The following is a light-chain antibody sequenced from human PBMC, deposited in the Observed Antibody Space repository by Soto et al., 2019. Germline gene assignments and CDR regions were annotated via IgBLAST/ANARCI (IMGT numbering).Light chain of an antibody. J-gene: IGLJ3*02. V-gene: IGLV2-14*01. Sequence: QSVLTQPASVSGSPGQSITISYTGTSSDVGGYNYVSWYQQHPGKAPRLMIYDVSNRPSGVSNRFSGSKSGNTASLTISGLQAEDEADYYCSSYTISSSWVFGGGTKLTVL. CDR2: DVS. CDR1: SSDVGGYNY. CDR3: SSYTISSSWV.